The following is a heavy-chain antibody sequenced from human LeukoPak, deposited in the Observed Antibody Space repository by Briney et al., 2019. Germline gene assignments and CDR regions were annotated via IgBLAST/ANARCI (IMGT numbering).Heavy chain of an antibody. D-gene: IGHD4-17*01. J-gene: IGHJ6*02. CDR1: GGSISSYY. CDR3: ARGRAVTTMSYYYYYGMDV. V-gene: IGHV4-34*01. CDR2: INHSGST. Sequence: SETLSLTCTVSGGSISSYYWSWIRQPPGKGLEWIGEINHSGSTNYNPSLKSRVTISVDTSKNQFSLKLSSVTAADTAVYYCARGRAVTTMSYYYYYGMDVWGQGTTVTVSS.